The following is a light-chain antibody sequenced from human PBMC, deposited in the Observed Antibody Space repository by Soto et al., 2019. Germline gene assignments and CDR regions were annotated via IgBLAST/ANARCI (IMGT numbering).Light chain of an antibody. CDR1: QTVAANY. CDR2: GAS. Sequence: EIVLTQSPGTLSLSPGEGATLSCRASQTVAANYLAWYQQKPGQAPRLLIYGASNRATGIPDRFSGSGSGTDFTLTISRLEPEDFAVYYCQQCGPSLKYTFGQGTTLEIK. CDR3: QQCGPSLKYT. J-gene: IGKJ2*01. V-gene: IGKV3-20*01.